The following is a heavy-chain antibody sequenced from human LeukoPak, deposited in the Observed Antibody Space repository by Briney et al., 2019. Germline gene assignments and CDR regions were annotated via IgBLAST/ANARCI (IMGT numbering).Heavy chain of an antibody. J-gene: IGHJ3*02. D-gene: IGHD3-10*01. CDR2: ISYDGNNK. Sequence: GGFLRLSCAASGFTFSSYGMHWVRQAPGKGLEWVAIISYDGNNKYYADSVKGRFTISRDNSENTLYLQMNSLRAEDTADYYCAKDKMTLIRGVILRDAFDIWGQGTMVTVSS. V-gene: IGHV3-30*18. CDR1: GFTFSSYG. CDR3: AKDKMTLIRGVILRDAFDI.